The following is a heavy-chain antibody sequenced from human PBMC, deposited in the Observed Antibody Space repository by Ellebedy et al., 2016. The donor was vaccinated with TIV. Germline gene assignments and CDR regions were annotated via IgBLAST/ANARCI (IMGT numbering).Heavy chain of an antibody. J-gene: IGHJ4*02. Sequence: PGGSLRLSCAASGFTFGSYGMHWVRQTPGKGLEWVAVTSYDGRDTFYADSVKGRFTISRDNSKKTLSLQMDSLRTEDTAVYYCAKEGRLYTYGRTFDYWGQGTLVTVSS. D-gene: IGHD5-18*01. CDR3: AKEGRLYTYGRTFDY. CDR2: TSYDGRDT. CDR1: GFTFGSYG. V-gene: IGHV3-30*18.